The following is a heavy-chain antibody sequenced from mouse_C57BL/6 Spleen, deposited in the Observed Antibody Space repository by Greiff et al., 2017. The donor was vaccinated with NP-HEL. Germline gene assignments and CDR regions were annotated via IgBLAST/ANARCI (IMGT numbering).Heavy chain of an antibody. Sequence: QVQLQQSGAELVRPGASVTLSCKASGYTFTDYEMHWVKQTPVHGLEWIGAIDPETGGTAYNQKFKGKAILTADNSSSTAYMELRSLTSEDSAVYYCTNYYGSSYCFFAYWGQGTLVTVSA. V-gene: IGHV1-15*01. CDR2: IDPETGGT. D-gene: IGHD1-1*01. CDR3: TNYYGSSYCFFAY. J-gene: IGHJ3*01. CDR1: GYTFTDYE.